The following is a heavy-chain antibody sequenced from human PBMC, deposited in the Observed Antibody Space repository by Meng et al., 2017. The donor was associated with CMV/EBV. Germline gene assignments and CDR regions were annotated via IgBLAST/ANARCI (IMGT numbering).Heavy chain of an antibody. CDR2: ISSSSSYI. D-gene: IGHD3-10*01. Sequence: GSLKISGAASGFPFSSYSMNWVRQAPGKGLEWVSSISSSSSYIYYADSVKGRFTISRDNAKNSLYLQMNSLRAEDTAVYYCARDNFIWFGELYPGVDYWGQGTLVTVSS. CDR3: ARDNFIWFGELYPGVDY. J-gene: IGHJ4*02. V-gene: IGHV3-21*01. CDR1: GFPFSSYS.